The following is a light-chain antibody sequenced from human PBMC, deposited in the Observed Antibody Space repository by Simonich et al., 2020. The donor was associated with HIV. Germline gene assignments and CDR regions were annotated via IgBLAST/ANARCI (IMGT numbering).Light chain of an antibody. J-gene: IGKJ1*01. Sequence: DIQMTQSPSTLSASVGDIVTITCLARKSISNWLACYQQKPGEAPKLLIYKASSLESGVPSRFSGSGSGTQFTLTISSLQPDDFATYYCQQYNSYSWTFGQGTKVEIK. V-gene: IGKV1-5*03. CDR1: KSISNW. CDR2: KAS. CDR3: QQYNSYSWT.